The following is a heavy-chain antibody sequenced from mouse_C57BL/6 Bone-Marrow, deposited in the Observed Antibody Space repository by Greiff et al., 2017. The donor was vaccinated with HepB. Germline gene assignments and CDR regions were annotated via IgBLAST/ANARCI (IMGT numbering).Heavy chain of an antibody. Sequence: EVMLVESGGGLVQPGGSLSLSCAASGFTFTDYYMSWVRQPPGKALEWLGFIRNKANGYTTEYSAYVKGRFTISRDNSQSILYLRMNALGAEDSATYYCARSYGSSGDFDVWGTGTTVTVAS. CDR1: GFTFTDYY. D-gene: IGHD1-1*01. CDR3: ARSYGSSGDFDV. V-gene: IGHV7-3*01. J-gene: IGHJ1*03. CDR2: IRNKANGYTT.